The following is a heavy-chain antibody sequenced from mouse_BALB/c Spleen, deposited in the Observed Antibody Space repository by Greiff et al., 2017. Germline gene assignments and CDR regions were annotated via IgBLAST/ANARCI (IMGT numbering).Heavy chain of an antibody. J-gene: IGHJ2*01. V-gene: IGHV3-2*02. CDR2: ISYSGST. Sequence: EVKLVESGPGLVKPSQSLSLTCTVTGYSITSDYAWNWIRQFPGNKLEWMGYISYSGSTSYNPSLKSRISITRDTSKNQFFLQLNSVTTEDTATYYCASGLGRHFDYWGQGTTLTVSS. D-gene: IGHD4-1*01. CDR3: ASGLGRHFDY. CDR1: GYSITSDYA.